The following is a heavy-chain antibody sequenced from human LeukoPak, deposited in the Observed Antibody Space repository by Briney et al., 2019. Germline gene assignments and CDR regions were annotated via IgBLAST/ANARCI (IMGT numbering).Heavy chain of an antibody. CDR1: GFTFSGSA. CDR2: IRSKANSYAT. CDR3: TLHYYDSSGTYYFDY. Sequence: PGGSLRLSCAASGFTFSGSAMHWVRQASGKGLEWVGPIRSKANSYATAYAASVKGRFTISRDDSKNTAYLQMNSLKTEDTAVYYCTLHYYDSSGTYYFDYWGQGTLVTVSS. D-gene: IGHD3-22*01. V-gene: IGHV3-73*01. J-gene: IGHJ4*02.